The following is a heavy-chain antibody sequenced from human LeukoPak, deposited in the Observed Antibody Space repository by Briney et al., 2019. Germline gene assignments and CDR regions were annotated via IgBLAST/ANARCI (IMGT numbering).Heavy chain of an antibody. Sequence: SETLSLTCAVYGGSFSGYYWSWIRQPPGKGLEWIGEINHSGSTIYNPSLKSRVTISVDTSKNQFSLKLSSVTAADTAVYYCARGPNYYDSSGYHYWGQGTLVTVSS. CDR2: INHSGST. J-gene: IGHJ4*02. V-gene: IGHV4-34*01. CDR3: ARGPNYYDSSGYHY. CDR1: GGSFSGYY. D-gene: IGHD3-22*01.